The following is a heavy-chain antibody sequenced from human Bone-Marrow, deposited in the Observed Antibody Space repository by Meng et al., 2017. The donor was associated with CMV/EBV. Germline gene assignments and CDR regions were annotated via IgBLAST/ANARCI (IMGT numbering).Heavy chain of an antibody. CDR2: INHSGST. CDR3: ARRRYYYGSGSSGWFDP. J-gene: IGHJ5*02. D-gene: IGHD3-10*01. V-gene: IGHV4-34*01. CDR1: GGSFSGYY. Sequence: GSLRLSCAVYGGSFSGYYWSWIRQPPGKGLEWIGEINHSGSTNYNPSLKSRVTISVDTSKNQFSLKLSSVTAAYTAVYYCARRRYYYGSGSSGWFDPWGQGTRVTVSS.